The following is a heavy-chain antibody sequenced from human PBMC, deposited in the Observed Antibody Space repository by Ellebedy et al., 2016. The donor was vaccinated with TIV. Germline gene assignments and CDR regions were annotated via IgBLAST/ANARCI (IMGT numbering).Heavy chain of an antibody. J-gene: IGHJ6*02. Sequence: GESLKISCAASEFSFRSYWMAWVRQAPGKGLEWVANIRQDGDEQKYVDSVQGRFTISRDNAKSSLFRQMNSRRVEDTAGYYCARDGAYGYHDYNYDSGMGVWGQGTTVTVSS. V-gene: IGHV3-7*03. CDR2: IRQDGDEQ. D-gene: IGHD3-16*01. CDR1: EFSFRSYW. CDR3: ARDGAYGYHDYNYDSGMGV.